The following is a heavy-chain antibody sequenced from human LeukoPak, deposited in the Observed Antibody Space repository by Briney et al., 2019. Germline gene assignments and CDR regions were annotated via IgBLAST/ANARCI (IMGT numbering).Heavy chain of an antibody. CDR3: AKDTGQLR. Sequence: PGGSLRLSCAASGFTFSSYAMSWVRQAPGRGLEWVSAISDSGISTYFADSVKGRFTISRDNSKNTLYLQMNSLRAEDTAVYYCAKDTGQLRWGQGTLVTVSS. CDR1: GFTFSSYA. D-gene: IGHD2-2*01. CDR2: ISDSGIST. V-gene: IGHV3-23*01. J-gene: IGHJ4*02.